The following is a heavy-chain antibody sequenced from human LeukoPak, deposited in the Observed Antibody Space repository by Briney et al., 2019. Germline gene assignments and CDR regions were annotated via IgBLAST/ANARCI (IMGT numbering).Heavy chain of an antibody. V-gene: IGHV4-38-2*02. CDR2: IYHSGST. Sequence: SETLSLTCTVSGYSISSGYYWGWIRQPPGKGLEWIGSIYHSGSTNYNPSLKSRVTISVDTSKNQFSLKLSSVTAADTAVYYCARTRRVATKFDYWGQGTLVTVSS. D-gene: IGHD5-12*01. CDR3: ARTRRVATKFDY. J-gene: IGHJ4*02. CDR1: GYSISSGYY.